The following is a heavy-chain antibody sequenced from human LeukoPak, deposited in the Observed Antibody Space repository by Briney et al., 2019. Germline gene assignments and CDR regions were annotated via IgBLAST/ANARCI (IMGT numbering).Heavy chain of an antibody. D-gene: IGHD2-2*01. Sequence: GGSLRLSCAASGFTFSSYSMNWVRQAPGKGLEWVSYISSTSGSAIYYADSVKGRFTISRDNAKNSLYLQMNSLRAEDTAVYYCARRYCSSTSCLLDYWGQGTLVTVSS. V-gene: IGHV3-48*04. CDR3: ARRYCSSTSCLLDY. J-gene: IGHJ4*02. CDR1: GFTFSSYS. CDR2: ISSTSGSAI.